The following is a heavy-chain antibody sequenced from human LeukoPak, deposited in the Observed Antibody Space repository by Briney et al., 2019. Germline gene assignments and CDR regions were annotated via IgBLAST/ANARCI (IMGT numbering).Heavy chain of an antibody. CDR2: ISAYNGNT. D-gene: IGHD4-23*01. Sequence: GASVKVSCKASGGTFSSYAISWVRQAPGQGLEWMGWISAYNGNTNYAQKLQGRVTMTTDTSTSTAYMELRSLRSDDTAVYYCARDPDMTTVAPPDYWGQGTLVTVSS. J-gene: IGHJ4*02. V-gene: IGHV1-18*01. CDR3: ARDPDMTTVAPPDY. CDR1: GGTFSSYA.